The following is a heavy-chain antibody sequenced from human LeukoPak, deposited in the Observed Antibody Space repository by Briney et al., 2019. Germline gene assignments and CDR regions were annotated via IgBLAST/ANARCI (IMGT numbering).Heavy chain of an antibody. D-gene: IGHD1-26*01. Sequence: GGSLRLSCAASGFTFSSYSMNWVRQAPGKGLEWVSSISSSSSYIYYADSVKGRFSISRDNAKNSLFLQMNSLRAEDTAVYYCARDGRGSYHFDCWGQGTLVTVSS. CDR3: ARDGRGSYHFDC. CDR2: ISSSSSYI. J-gene: IGHJ4*02. CDR1: GFTFSSYS. V-gene: IGHV3-21*01.